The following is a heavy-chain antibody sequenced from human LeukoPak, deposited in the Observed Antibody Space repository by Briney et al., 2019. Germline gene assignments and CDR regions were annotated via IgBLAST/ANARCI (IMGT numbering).Heavy chain of an antibody. CDR1: GGTFSSYA. CDR2: IIPIFGTA. J-gene: IGHJ3*02. D-gene: IGHD4-23*01. Sequence: ASVKVSCKASGGTFSSYAIGWVRQAPGQGLEWMGGIIPIFGTANYAQKFQGRVTITADKSTSTAYTELSSLRSEDTAVYYCARGYGGKKSAFDTWGQGTMVTVSS. V-gene: IGHV1-69*06. CDR3: ARGYGGKKSAFDT.